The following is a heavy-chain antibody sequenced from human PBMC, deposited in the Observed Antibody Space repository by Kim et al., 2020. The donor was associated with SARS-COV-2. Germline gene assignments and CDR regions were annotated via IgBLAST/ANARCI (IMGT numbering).Heavy chain of an antibody. V-gene: IGHV4-39*01. CDR1: GGSISSSSYY. Sequence: SETLSLTCTVSGGSISSSSYYWGWIRQPPGKGLEWIGSIYYSGSTYYNPSLKSRVTISVDTSKNQFSLKLSSVTAADTAVYYCARLPGAISLWFPDYWGQGTLVTVSS. D-gene: IGHD3-10*01. J-gene: IGHJ4*02. CDR2: IYYSGST. CDR3: ARLPGAISLWFPDY.